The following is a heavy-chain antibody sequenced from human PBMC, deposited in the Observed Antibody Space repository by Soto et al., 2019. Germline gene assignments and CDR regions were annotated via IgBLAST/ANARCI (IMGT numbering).Heavy chain of an antibody. CDR1: GFTFSNAW. D-gene: IGHD6-13*01. CDR2: IKSKTDGGTT. Sequence: GGSLRLSCAASGFTFSNAWMNWVRQAPGKGLEWVGRIKSKTDGGTTDYAAPVKGRFTISRDDSKNTLYLQMNSLKTEDTAVYYCTTDYLVEFGYSSSWYPYFDYWGQGTLVTVSS. J-gene: IGHJ4*02. V-gene: IGHV3-15*07. CDR3: TTDYLVEFGYSSSWYPYFDY.